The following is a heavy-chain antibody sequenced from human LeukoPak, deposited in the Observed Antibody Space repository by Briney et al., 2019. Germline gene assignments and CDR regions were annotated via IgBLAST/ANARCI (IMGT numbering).Heavy chain of an antibody. CDR1: GFTFSNYG. Sequence: PERSLRLPCAASGFTFSNYGMHWVRQAPGKGLEWVAVIWYDGSNKYYADSVKGRFTISRDNSKNTLYLQMNSLRAEDTAVYYCARVRDGYSIGAFHIWGQGTMVTVSS. CDR3: ARVRDGYSIGAFHI. V-gene: IGHV3-33*01. J-gene: IGHJ3*02. D-gene: IGHD2-21*02. CDR2: IWYDGSNK.